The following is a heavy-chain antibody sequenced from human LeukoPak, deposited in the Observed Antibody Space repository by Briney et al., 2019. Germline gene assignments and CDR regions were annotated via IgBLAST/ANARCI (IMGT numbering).Heavy chain of an antibody. CDR1: EFTFNNYT. Sequence: GGSLRLSCAPSEFTFNNYTLNWVRQAPGKGLEWVSNISSSSSTIYYADSVKGRFTISRDNAKNSLYLQMNSLRAEDTAVYYCARAYSSSFGSNWFDPWGQGTLVTVSS. J-gene: IGHJ5*02. CDR2: ISSSSSTI. D-gene: IGHD6-13*01. V-gene: IGHV3-48*01. CDR3: ARAYSSSFGSNWFDP.